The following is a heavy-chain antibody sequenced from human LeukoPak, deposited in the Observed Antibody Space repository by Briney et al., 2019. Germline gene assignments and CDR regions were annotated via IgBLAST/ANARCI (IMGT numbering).Heavy chain of an antibody. V-gene: IGHV4-59*01. D-gene: IGHD3-22*01. CDR1: GGSISSYY. CDR3: VRAGSSAYVLDY. J-gene: IGHJ4*02. Sequence: PSETLSLTCTVSGGSISSYYWSWIRQPPGKGLEWIGYIYYSGNTNYNPSLKSRVTISVDTSKSQLSLKLSSVTAADTAVYYCVRAGSSAYVLDYWGQGTLVTVSS. CDR2: IYYSGNT.